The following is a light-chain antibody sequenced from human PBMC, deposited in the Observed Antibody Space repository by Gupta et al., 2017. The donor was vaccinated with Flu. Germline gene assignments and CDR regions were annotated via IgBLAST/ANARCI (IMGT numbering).Light chain of an antibody. J-gene: IGKJ3*01. CDR1: QKVGEY. Sequence: ATLYLSPGERATLSCRTGQKVGEYLGWYQQKPGQAPRLLIYDEAKRDAGIPDRFSGRGCGKELALTITKREQADFAGYYCRQRTNWPPFAFGHGTKV. V-gene: IGKV3-11*01. CDR2: DEA. CDR3: RQRTNWPPFA.